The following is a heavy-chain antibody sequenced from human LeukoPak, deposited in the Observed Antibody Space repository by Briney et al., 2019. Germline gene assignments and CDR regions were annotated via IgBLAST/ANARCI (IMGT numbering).Heavy chain of an antibody. V-gene: IGHV3-53*01. CDR2: IYSGTI. CDR1: GFTVSSNS. D-gene: IGHD4-23*01. Sequence: PGGSLRLSCTVSGFTVSSNSMSWVRQAPGKGLEWVSFIYSGTIHYSDSVKGRFTISRDNAKNSLYLQMNSLRAEDTAVYYCASERYGGNSDAFDIWGQGTMVTVSS. CDR3: ASERYGGNSDAFDI. J-gene: IGHJ3*02.